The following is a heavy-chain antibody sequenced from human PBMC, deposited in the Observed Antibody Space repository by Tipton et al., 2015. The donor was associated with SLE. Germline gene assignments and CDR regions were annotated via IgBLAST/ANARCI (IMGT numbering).Heavy chain of an antibody. CDR2: IHYSGST. D-gene: IGHD3-10*01. CDR1: GDSFSTNS. CDR3: SRHAVGSATRGNWLYFDY. Sequence: GLVKPSETLSLTCSVSGDSFSTNSWSWIRQPPGKGLEWIGYIHYSGSTSYNPSLKSRVAILEDTSKNHFSLRLNSVTAADTAVYYCSRHAVGSATRGNWLYFDYWGRGTLVTVSS. J-gene: IGHJ4*02. V-gene: IGHV4-59*08.